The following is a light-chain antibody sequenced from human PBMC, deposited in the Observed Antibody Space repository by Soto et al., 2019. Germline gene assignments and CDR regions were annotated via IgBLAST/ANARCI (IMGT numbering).Light chain of an antibody. CDR1: QSVSSY. V-gene: IGKV3-11*01. CDR3: QQRSNWPPYT. J-gene: IGKJ2*01. Sequence: EIVLTQSPATLSLSPGERATLSCRASQSVSSYLAGYQQKPGQAPRLLIYDAPNRATAIPARFSGSGSGTDFTLTISSLEPEDFAVYYCQQRSNWPPYTFGQGTKLEIK. CDR2: DAP.